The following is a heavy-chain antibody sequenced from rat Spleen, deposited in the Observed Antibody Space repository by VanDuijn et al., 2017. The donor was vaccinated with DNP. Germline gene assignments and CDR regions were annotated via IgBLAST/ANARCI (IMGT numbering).Heavy chain of an antibody. CDR3: AKEALRAPFDY. J-gene: IGHJ2*01. Sequence: EVQLVESGGGLVQPGRSRKLSCAASGFTFSDYAMAWVRQAPKKGLEWVATIIYDGSSTYFRDSVKGRFTISRDNAKNTQYLQMDSLRSEDTATYYCAKEALRAPFDYWGQGVMVTVSS. D-gene: IGHD3-1*01. CDR2: IIYDGSST. CDR1: GFTFSDYA. V-gene: IGHV5-17*01.